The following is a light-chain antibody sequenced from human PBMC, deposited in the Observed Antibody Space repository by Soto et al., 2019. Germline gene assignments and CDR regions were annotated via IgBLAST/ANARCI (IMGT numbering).Light chain of an antibody. CDR1: QSISSY. J-gene: IGKJ2*02. V-gene: IGKV1-39*01. CDR2: AAS. Sequence: DIQMTQSPSSLSASVGDRVTITCRASQSISSYLNWYQQKPGKAPKVLIYAASNLQSGVPSRFSGSGSGTDFNLTISSLQPEDFATYYCQQSYSTPCTFGQGTKLEIK. CDR3: QQSYSTPCT.